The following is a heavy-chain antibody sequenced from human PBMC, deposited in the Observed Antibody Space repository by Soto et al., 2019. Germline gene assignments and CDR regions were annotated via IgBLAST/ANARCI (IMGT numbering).Heavy chain of an antibody. Sequence: KSSETLSLTCTVSGGSISSGDYYWSWIRQPPGKGLEWIGYIYYSGSTYYNPSLKSRVTISVDTSKNQFSLKLSSVTAADTAVYYCARTYYYDSRRFDPWGQGTLVTVSS. V-gene: IGHV4-30-4*01. CDR2: IYYSGST. J-gene: IGHJ5*02. CDR1: GGSISSGDYY. CDR3: ARTYYYDSRRFDP. D-gene: IGHD3-22*01.